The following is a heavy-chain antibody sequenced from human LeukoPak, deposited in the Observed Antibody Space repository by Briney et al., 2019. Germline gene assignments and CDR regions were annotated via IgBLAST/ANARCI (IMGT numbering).Heavy chain of an antibody. J-gene: IGHJ5*02. Sequence: GESLKISCKGSGYSFTSDWIGWVRQMPGKGLERMGIIYPGDSDTRYSPSFQGQVTISADKSISTAYLQWSSLKASDSAMYYCARLPYCGGDCYPNWFDPWGQGTLVTVSS. D-gene: IGHD2-21*02. CDR1: GYSFTSDW. V-gene: IGHV5-51*01. CDR3: ARLPYCGGDCYPNWFDP. CDR2: IYPGDSDT.